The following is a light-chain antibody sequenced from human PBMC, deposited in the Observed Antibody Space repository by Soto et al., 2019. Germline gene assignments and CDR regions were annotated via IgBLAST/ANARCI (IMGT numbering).Light chain of an antibody. CDR3: QQYGSSPT. V-gene: IGKV3-20*01. CDR2: GAS. J-gene: IGKJ5*01. CDR1: QSISRY. Sequence: IVLTQSPGTLSLSPGERTTLSCRASQSISRYLAWYQQKPGQGPRLLIYGASSRATGIPDRFTGSGSGTDFTLTISRLEPEDFAVYYCQQYGSSPTFGEGTRLEIK.